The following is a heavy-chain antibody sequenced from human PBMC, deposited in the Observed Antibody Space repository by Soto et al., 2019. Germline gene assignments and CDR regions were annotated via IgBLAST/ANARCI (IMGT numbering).Heavy chain of an antibody. CDR3: ASQQTSVITQAYLDS. J-gene: IGHJ4*03. D-gene: IGHD4-17*01. CDR1: GDSINNRTYY. CDR2: IYYIGSN. Sequence: AETLSLTCTVTGDSINNRTYYWGWMRHPPGKGLEWIGSIYYIGSNYNNPDLKSRVSMSVDTSKNQFSLKLRAVTAADTALYYCASQQTSVITQAYLDSWGKGSLATVPS. V-gene: IGHV4-39*01.